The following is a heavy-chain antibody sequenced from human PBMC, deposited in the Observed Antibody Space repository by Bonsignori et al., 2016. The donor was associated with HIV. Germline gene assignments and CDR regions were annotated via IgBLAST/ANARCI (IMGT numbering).Heavy chain of an antibody. Sequence: WIRQPPGKGLEWIGSIYHSGSTYYNPSLKSRVTISVDTSKNQFSLKLSSVTAADTAVYYCARLTPSYFDYWGQGTLVTVSS. D-gene: IGHD2-15*01. J-gene: IGHJ4*02. V-gene: IGHV4-38-2*01. CDR3: ARLTPSYFDY. CDR2: IYHSGST.